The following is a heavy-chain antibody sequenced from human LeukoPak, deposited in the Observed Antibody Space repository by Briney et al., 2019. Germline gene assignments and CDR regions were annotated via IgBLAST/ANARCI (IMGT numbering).Heavy chain of an antibody. CDR3: TRGGSYYDY. J-gene: IGHJ4*02. CDR1: GGSFSGYY. D-gene: IGHD1-26*01. V-gene: IGHV4-59*12. CDR2: IYYSGST. Sequence: PSETLSLTCAVYGGSFSGYYWSWVRQPPGKGLEWIGYIYYSGSTNYNPSLKSRVTISVDTSKNHFSLKLSSVTAADTAVYYCTRGGSYYDYWGQGTLVTVSS.